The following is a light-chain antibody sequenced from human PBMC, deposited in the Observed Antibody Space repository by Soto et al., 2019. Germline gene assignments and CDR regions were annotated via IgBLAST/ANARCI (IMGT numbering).Light chain of an antibody. J-gene: IGLJ2*01. CDR3: QSYDHSLSGSWI. V-gene: IGLV1-40*01. CDR1: STNIGADYD. Sequence: QSVLTQPPSISGAPGLRVTISCTGSSTNIGADYDVHWYQQVPGTAPKLLIYGDNKRPSGVPARFSTFKSGTSASLVITGLQAEDEADYYCQSYDHSLSGSWIFGGGTKLTVL. CDR2: GDN.